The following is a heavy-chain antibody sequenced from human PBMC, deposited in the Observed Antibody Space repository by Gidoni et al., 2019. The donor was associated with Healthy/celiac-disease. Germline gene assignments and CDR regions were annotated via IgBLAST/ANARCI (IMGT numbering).Heavy chain of an antibody. J-gene: IGHJ4*02. CDR3: ARERGDYGDLIDY. Sequence: QVQLQESGPGLVKPSQTLSLTCTGSGGSISSGDYYWSWIRQPPGKGLEWIGYIYYSGSTYYNPSLKSRVTISVDTSKNQFSLKLSSVTAADTAVYYCARERGDYGDLIDYWGQGTLVTVSS. V-gene: IGHV4-30-4*01. D-gene: IGHD4-17*01. CDR1: GGSISSGDYY. CDR2: IYYSGST.